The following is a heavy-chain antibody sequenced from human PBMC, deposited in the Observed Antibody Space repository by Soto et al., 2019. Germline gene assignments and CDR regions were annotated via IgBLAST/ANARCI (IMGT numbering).Heavy chain of an antibody. CDR3: ARAARGAIGNY. Sequence: EVQLLESGGGLVKPGGSLRLSCVASGFTFNTSWMNWVRQTPGKGLEWVGRIQTMPDGGTTEYIDSVKGRFTISREDSNNTLYLQMSGLQTADTAVYYCARAARGAIGNYWGQGVLVTVSS. D-gene: IGHD1-26*01. V-gene: IGHV3-15*07. J-gene: IGHJ4*02. CDR2: IQTMPDGGTT. CDR1: GFTFNTSW.